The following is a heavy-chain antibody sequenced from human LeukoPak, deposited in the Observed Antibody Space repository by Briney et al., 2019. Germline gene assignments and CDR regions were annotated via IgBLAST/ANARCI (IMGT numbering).Heavy chain of an antibody. Sequence: ASVKVSCKASGYSFINYGLSWVRQAPGQGLEWMGWTCAYNGNTNYAQKFQGRVIMTTDTSTSTAYMELRSLRSDDTAVYYCARGFPIMTGYYHPSARYALDVWGKGTTVTVSS. D-gene: IGHD3-9*01. CDR1: GYSFINYG. CDR2: TCAYNGNT. V-gene: IGHV1-18*04. CDR3: ARGFPIMTGYYHPSARYALDV. J-gene: IGHJ6*04.